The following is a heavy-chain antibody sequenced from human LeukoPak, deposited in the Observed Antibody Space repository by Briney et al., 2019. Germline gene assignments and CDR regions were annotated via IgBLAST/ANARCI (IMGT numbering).Heavy chain of an antibody. CDR1: GFTFSSYG. CDR3: AKDRPGPIDY. J-gene: IGHJ4*02. Sequence: GGPLRLCCGAPGFTFSSYGEHWVPQAPGKGAERVAVISYEGSNKDYVDSVKGRFTTSRDNSINTLYLQMNSLGAEDTAVYYCAKDRPGPIDYWGQGTLVTVSS. CDR2: ISYEGSNK. V-gene: IGHV3-30*18. D-gene: IGHD6-6*01.